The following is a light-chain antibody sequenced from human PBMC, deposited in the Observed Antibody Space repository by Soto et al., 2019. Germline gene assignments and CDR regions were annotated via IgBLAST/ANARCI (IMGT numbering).Light chain of an antibody. V-gene: IGKV3-20*01. J-gene: IGKJ2*01. CDR1: QSVSSNKY. CDR2: GGS. Sequence: EIVLTQSPGTLSLSPGEIATLSCRASQSVSSNKYLAWYQQKPGQAPSLLIYGGSSRATGIPDRFSGSGSGTDFTLTISRLEPEDFAMYYWQQYGGSPLYTFGQGTKLEI. CDR3: QQYGGSPLYT.